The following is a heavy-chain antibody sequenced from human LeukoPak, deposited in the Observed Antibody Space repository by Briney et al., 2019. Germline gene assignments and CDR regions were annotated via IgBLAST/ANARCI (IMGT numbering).Heavy chain of an antibody. CDR2: ISYDGSNK. D-gene: IGHD1-26*01. J-gene: IGHJ3*02. CDR3: ARDSEEWELEGMAADI. CDR1: GFTFSSYS. Sequence: QPGGSLRLSCAASGFTFSSYSMNWVRQAPGKGLEWVAVISYDGSNKYYTDSVKGRFTISRDNSKNTLYLQMNSLRAEDTAVYYCARDSEEWELEGMAADIWGQGTMVTVSS. V-gene: IGHV3-30*03.